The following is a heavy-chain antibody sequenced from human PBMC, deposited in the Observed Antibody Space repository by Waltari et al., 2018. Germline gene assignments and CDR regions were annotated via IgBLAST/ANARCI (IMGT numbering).Heavy chain of an antibody. J-gene: IGHJ5*02. CDR2: IYYSGST. CDR3: ARDQAAAGWFDP. D-gene: IGHD6-13*01. Sequence: QESGPGLVKPSETLSLTCTVSGGSISSYYWSWIRQPPGKGLEWIGYIYYSGSTNYNPSLKSRVTISVDTSKNQFSLKLSSVTAADTAVYYCARDQAAAGWFDPWGQGTLVTVSS. CDR1: GGSISSYY. V-gene: IGHV4-59*01.